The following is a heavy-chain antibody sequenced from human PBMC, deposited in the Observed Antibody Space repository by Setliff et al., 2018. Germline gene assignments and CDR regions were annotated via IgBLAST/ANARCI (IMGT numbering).Heavy chain of an antibody. CDR3: ARTCSGSGCYAGLES. D-gene: IGHD2-15*01. CDR2: ISHDGDRK. Sequence: GGSLRLSCVVSGFSFSTYAMHWIRQTPDKGLEWVAVISHDGDRKYYADSVKGRFTISRDNSKNTLYLQMNSLRPDDTAVYYCARTCSGSGCYAGLESWGQGTPVTVSS. V-gene: IGHV3-30*03. J-gene: IGHJ4*02. CDR1: GFSFSTYA.